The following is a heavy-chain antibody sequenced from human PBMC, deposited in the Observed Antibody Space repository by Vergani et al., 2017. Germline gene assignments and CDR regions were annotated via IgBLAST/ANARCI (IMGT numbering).Heavy chain of an antibody. Sequence: EVQLVESGGGLVKPGGSLRLSCVASGFTFRDAWMGWVRQARGQGLEWVGRIRSETDGGTADYAAPVKGRFRISRDDSKTTVYLEMNSLKSEDTAVYYCTTGVQLWFWGQGTLVTVSS. V-gene: IGHV3-15*01. CDR1: GFTFRDAW. CDR3: TTGVQLWF. CDR2: IRSETDGGTA. D-gene: IGHD5-18*01. J-gene: IGHJ4*02.